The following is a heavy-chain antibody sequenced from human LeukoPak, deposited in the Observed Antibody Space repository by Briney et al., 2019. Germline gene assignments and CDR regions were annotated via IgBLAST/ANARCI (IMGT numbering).Heavy chain of an antibody. CDR3: AREQWLVLSWFDP. J-gene: IGHJ5*02. V-gene: IGHV4-39*07. CDR2: IYHSGST. Sequence: PSETLSLTCNASGGSISSSSYYWGWIRQPPGKGLEWIGSIYHSGSTYYNPSLKSRVTISVDTSKNQFSLKLSSVTAADTAVYYCAREQWLVLSWFDPWGQGTLVTVSS. CDR1: GGSISSSSYY. D-gene: IGHD6-19*01.